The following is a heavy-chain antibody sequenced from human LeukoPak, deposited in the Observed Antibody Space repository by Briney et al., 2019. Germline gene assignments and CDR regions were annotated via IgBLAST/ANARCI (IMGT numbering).Heavy chain of an antibody. Sequence: ASVKVSCKGSGYTFSNYGINWVRQAPGQGLEWMGIINPSGGSTSYAQKFQGRVTMTRDTSTSTVYMELSSLRSEDTAVYYCARVRSRGYSYGYDYYGMDVWGQGTTVTVSS. V-gene: IGHV1-46*01. J-gene: IGHJ6*02. CDR1: GYTFSNYG. CDR2: INPSGGST. CDR3: ARVRSRGYSYGYDYYGMDV. D-gene: IGHD5-18*01.